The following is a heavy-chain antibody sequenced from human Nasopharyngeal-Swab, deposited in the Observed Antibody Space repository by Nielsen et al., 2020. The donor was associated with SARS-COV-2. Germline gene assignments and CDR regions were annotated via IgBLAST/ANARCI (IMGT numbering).Heavy chain of an antibody. CDR3: ARGGRTRIQLWQGPPYGMDV. Sequence: WARQAPEQGLEWMGGIIPIFGTANYAQKFQGRVTITADESTSTAYMELSSLRSEDTAVYYCARGGRTRIQLWQGPPYGMDVWGQGTTVTVSS. D-gene: IGHD5-18*01. J-gene: IGHJ6*02. CDR2: IIPIFGTA. V-gene: IGHV1-69*01.